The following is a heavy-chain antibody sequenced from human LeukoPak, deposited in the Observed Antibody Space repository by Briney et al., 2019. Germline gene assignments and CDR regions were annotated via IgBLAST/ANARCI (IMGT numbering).Heavy chain of an antibody. D-gene: IGHD2-15*01. J-gene: IGHJ4*02. CDR3: AKRYCSGGSCYMGFDY. CDR2: ISGSGGST. Sequence: GGSLRLSCAASGFTFSSYAMSWVRQAPGKGPELVSAISGSGGSTYYADSVKGRFTISRDNSKNTLYLQMNSLRAEDTAVYYCAKRYCSGGSCYMGFDYWGQGTLVTVSS. CDR1: GFTFSSYA. V-gene: IGHV3-23*01.